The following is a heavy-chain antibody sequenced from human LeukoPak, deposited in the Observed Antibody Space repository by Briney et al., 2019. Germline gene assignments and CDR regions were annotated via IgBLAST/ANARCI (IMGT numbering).Heavy chain of an antibody. CDR1: GYTLTELS. CDR2: FDPEDGET. J-gene: IGHJ6*03. V-gene: IGHV1-24*01. Sequence: ASVKVSCKVSGYTLTELSMHWVRQAPGKGLEWMGGFDPEDGETIYAQKFQGRVTTTRNTSISTAYMELSSLRSEDTAVYYCARVGYSYGSFYYYYYYMDVWGKGTTVTVSS. CDR3: ARVGYSYGSFYYYYYYMDV. D-gene: IGHD5-18*01.